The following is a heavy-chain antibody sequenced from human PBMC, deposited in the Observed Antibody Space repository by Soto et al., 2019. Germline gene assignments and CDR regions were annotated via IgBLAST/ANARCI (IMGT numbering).Heavy chain of an antibody. Sequence: SVKVSCKASGGTFSSYAISWVRQAPGQGLEWMGGIIPIFGTANYAQKFQGRVTVTADESTSTAYMELSSLRSEDTAVYYCARDHYYDSSGYYFFDYWGQGTLVTVSS. CDR1: GGTFSSYA. J-gene: IGHJ4*02. CDR3: ARDHYYDSSGYYFFDY. CDR2: IIPIFGTA. V-gene: IGHV1-69*13. D-gene: IGHD3-22*01.